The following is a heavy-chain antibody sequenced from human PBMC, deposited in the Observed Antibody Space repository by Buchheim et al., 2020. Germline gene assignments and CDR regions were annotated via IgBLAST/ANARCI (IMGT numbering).Heavy chain of an antibody. CDR1: GFTFSDYY. Sequence: QVQLVESGGGLVKPGGSLRLSCAASGFTFSDYYMSWIRQAPGKGLEWVSYISSGGSFIYYADSVKGRFTISRDNAKNSLYLQMNSLRAADTAEYYCARDHGSSWFETVRSPYYYGMDVWGQGTT. J-gene: IGHJ6*02. CDR2: ISSGGSFI. D-gene: IGHD6-13*01. CDR3: ARDHGSSWFETVRSPYYYGMDV. V-gene: IGHV3-11*01.